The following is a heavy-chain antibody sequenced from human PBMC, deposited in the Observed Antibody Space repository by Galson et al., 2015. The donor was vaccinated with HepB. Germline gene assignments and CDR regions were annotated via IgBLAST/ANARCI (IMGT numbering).Heavy chain of an antibody. V-gene: IGHV1-69*04. CDR2: IIPILGLP. D-gene: IGHD3-10*01. J-gene: IGHJ4*02. CDR1: GDTFNTYT. Sequence: SVKVSCKASGDTFNTYTITWVRQAPGQGLEWMGRIIPILGLPRYAQKFQGRLTIIADKSTRTAYMELSSLTSEDTAVYYCAREEGRYYGSGSPGYFDYWGQGTLVSVSS. CDR3: AREEGRYYGSGSPGYFDY.